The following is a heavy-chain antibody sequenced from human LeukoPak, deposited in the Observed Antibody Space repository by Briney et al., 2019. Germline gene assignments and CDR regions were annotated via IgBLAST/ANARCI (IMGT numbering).Heavy chain of an antibody. V-gene: IGHV3-74*03. J-gene: IGHJ4*02. CDR1: GFSFSATW. CDR2: ITSDGFST. D-gene: IGHD5-24*01. CDR3: ARGRRWLQPLDY. Sequence: GGSLRLSCAASGFSFSATWMHWVRQSPGKGLVWVARITSDGFSTTYAESVKGRFTISRDNAKQSLFLQMNSLRVEDLGVYYCARGRRWLQPLDYWGQGTLVTVSS.